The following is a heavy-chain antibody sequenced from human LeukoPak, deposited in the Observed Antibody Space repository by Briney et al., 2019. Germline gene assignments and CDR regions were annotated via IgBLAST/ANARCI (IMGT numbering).Heavy chain of an antibody. Sequence: GGSLRLSCAASGFTFSSYGMHWVRQAPGKGLEWVAVISYDGSNKYYADSVKARFTISRDNAKNSLYLQMNSLRAEDTAVYYCARDWPKPGIAAALDAFDIWGQGTMVTVSS. D-gene: IGHD6-13*01. CDR2: ISYDGSNK. CDR1: GFTFSSYG. J-gene: IGHJ3*02. CDR3: ARDWPKPGIAAALDAFDI. V-gene: IGHV3-30*03.